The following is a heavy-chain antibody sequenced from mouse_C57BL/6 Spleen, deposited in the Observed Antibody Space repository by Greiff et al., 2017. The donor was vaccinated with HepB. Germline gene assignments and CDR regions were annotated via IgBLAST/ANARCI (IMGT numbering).Heavy chain of an antibody. J-gene: IGHJ4*01. D-gene: IGHD2-3*01. CDR1: GFTFSNYW. Sequence: EVKLEESGGGLVQPGGSMKLSCVASGFTFSNYWMNWVRQSPEKGLEWVAQIRLKSDNYATHYAESVKGRFTISRDDSKSSVYLQMNNLRAEDTGIYYCTRWLLRAMDYLGQGTSVTVSS. V-gene: IGHV6-3*01. CDR3: TRWLLRAMDY. CDR2: IRLKSDNYAT.